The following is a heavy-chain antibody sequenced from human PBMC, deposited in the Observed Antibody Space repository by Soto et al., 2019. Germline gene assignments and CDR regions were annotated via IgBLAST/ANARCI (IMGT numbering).Heavy chain of an antibody. D-gene: IGHD3-22*01. CDR3: ARDDFYDSSGYGLDY. V-gene: IGHV4-59*01. J-gene: IGHJ4*02. CDR2: IYYSGST. CDR1: GGSISSYY. Sequence: SETLSLTCTVSGGSISSYYWSWIRQLPGKGLEWIGYIYYSGSTNYNPSLKSRVTISVDTSKNQFSLKLSSVTAADTAVYYCARDDFYDSSGYGLDYWGQGTLVTVSS.